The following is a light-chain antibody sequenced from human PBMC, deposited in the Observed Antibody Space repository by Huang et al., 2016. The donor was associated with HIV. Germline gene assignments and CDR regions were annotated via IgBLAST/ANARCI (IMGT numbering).Light chain of an antibody. CDR2: AAS. CDR3: QQYNNWPRT. V-gene: IGKV3-15*01. J-gene: IGKJ1*01. CDR1: QSVSSN. Sequence: EIVMTQSPATLSVSPGERATLSCRASQSVSSNLAWYQQKPDQAPRLLIYAASTRATGIPARFSGSGYGTEFTLTISSLQSEDFAVYYCQQYNNWPRTFGQGTKVEIK.